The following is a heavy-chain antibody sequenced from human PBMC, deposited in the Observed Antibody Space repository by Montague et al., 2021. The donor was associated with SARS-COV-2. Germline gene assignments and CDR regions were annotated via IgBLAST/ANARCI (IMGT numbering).Heavy chain of an antibody. CDR3: AAKRGGWPGLSSWFDP. V-gene: IGHV4-39*01. J-gene: IGHJ5*02. CDR2: IYYSGST. CDR1: GGSISSSSYY. Sequence: SETLSLTCTVSGGSISSSSYYWGWIRQPPGKGLEWIGSIYYSGSTYYNPSLKSRVTISVDTSKNQFSLKLSSVTAADTAVYYCAAKRGGWPGLSSWFDPWGQGTLVTVSS. D-gene: IGHD2/OR15-2a*01.